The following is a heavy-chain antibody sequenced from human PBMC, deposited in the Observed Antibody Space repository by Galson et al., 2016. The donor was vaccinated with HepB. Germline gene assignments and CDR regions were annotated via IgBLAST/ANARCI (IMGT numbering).Heavy chain of an antibody. J-gene: IGHJ4*02. D-gene: IGHD1-26*01. CDR3: ARERGGSFLDH. CDR2: ISSRGATI. Sequence: SLRLSCAASGFIFSDYYMSWIRQTPGKGLEWLAHISSRGATIYYPDSLKGRFTISRDNAKNSLYLQMNSLRAEDTAVYYCARERGGSFLDHWGQGAQVTVSS. CDR1: GFIFSDYY. V-gene: IGHV3-11*01.